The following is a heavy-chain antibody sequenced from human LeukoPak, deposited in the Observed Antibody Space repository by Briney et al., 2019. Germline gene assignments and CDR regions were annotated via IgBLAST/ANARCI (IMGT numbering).Heavy chain of an antibody. V-gene: IGHV5-51*01. Sequence: GESLQISCKGSGYSFSSSWIGWVRQMPGKGLEWMGIIYPGDTEIRYSPSFQGQVTISADKSISTAYLQWSSLKASDTATYYCARHLGYDSSGYNYNYGMDVWGQGTTVTVSS. D-gene: IGHD3-22*01. CDR3: ARHLGYDSSGYNYNYGMDV. CDR2: IYPGDTEI. CDR1: GYSFSSSW. J-gene: IGHJ6*02.